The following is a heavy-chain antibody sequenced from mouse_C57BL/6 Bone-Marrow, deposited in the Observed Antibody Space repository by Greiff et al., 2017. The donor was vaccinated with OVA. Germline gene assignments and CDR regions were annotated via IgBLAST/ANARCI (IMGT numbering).Heavy chain of an antibody. V-gene: IGHV6-6*01. CDR2: IRNKANNPAT. Sequence: EVKLVESGGGLVQPGGSMKLSCAASGFTFSDAWMDWVRQSPEKGLEWVAEIRNKANNPATYYAESVKGRLTISRNDSKSSVYLQMNSLRAEDAGIYYCTKLFDYWGQGTTLTVSS. CDR1: GFTFSDAW. J-gene: IGHJ2*01. CDR3: TKLFDY.